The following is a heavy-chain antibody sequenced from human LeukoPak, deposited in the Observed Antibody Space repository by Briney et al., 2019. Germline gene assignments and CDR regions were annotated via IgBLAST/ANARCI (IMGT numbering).Heavy chain of an antibody. V-gene: IGHV1-69*13. J-gene: IGHJ6*03. CDR1: GGTFSSYA. CDR3: ARGRSLWLGYYYYYMDV. CDR2: IISIFGTA. Sequence: SVKVSCKASGGTFSSYAISWVRQAPGQGLEWMGGIISIFGTANYAQKFQGRVTITADESTSTAYMELSSLRSEDTAVYYCARGRSLWLGYYYYYMDVWGKGTTVTVSS. D-gene: IGHD3-10*01.